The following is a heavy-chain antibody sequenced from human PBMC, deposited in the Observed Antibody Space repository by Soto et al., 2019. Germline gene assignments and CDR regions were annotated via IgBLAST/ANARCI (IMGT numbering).Heavy chain of an antibody. CDR2: IYSAGST. Sequence: XGSLRLSCAASGLTVSSSYMSWVRQAPGKGLQWVSVIYSAGSTYYANSVNGRFTISRDISTNMVYLQMSSLTDEDTAVYYCARATEPEYSSAIFFDIWGQRALVTVSS. D-gene: IGHD5-18*01. CDR1: GLTVSSSY. V-gene: IGHV3-53*01. CDR3: ARATEPEYSSAIFFDI. J-gene: IGHJ4*02.